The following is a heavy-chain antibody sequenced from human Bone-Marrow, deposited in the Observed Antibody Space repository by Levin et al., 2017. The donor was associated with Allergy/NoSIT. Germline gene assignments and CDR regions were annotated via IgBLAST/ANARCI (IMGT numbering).Heavy chain of an antibody. CDR3: ARTYGDYYHFNYGMDV. J-gene: IGHJ6*02. CDR1: GFTFSAYW. Sequence: GGSLRLSCAASGFTFSAYWMNWVRQAPGKGLEWVANVKQDGSAKYYVGSVKGRFTISRDNAKNSLDLQMNSLRAEDTAVYFCARTYGDYYHFNYGMDVWGQGTTVTVSS. V-gene: IGHV3-7*01. CDR2: VKQDGSAK. D-gene: IGHD4-17*01.